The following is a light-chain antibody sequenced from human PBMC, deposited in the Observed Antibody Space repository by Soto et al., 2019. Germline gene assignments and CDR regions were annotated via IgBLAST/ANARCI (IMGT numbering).Light chain of an antibody. CDR2: GAS. V-gene: IGKV3-20*01. CDR3: LQRSSWPLT. CDR1: QSVSSN. J-gene: IGKJ1*01. Sequence: EIVLTQSPGTLSLSPGERATLSCRASQSVSSNLAWYHQKPGQAPRLIIHGASRRATDIPDRFSGSGSGADFTLTINTLEPEDFAAYYCLQRSSWPLTFGQGTKVDIK.